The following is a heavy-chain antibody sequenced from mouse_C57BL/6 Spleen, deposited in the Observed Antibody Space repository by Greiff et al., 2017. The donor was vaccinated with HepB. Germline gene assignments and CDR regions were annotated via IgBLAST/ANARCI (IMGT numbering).Heavy chain of an antibody. CDR2: IDPETGGT. CDR3: TRNYARRGYVDV. Sequence: VQLQQSGAELVRPGASVTLSCKASGYTFTDYEMHWVKQTPVHGLEWIGAIDPETGGTDYNQKFKGKAILTADKSSSTAYMELRSLTSEESAVYYCTRNYARRGYVDVWGTGTTVTVSS. D-gene: IGHD1-1*01. V-gene: IGHV1-15*01. J-gene: IGHJ1*03. CDR1: GYTFTDYE.